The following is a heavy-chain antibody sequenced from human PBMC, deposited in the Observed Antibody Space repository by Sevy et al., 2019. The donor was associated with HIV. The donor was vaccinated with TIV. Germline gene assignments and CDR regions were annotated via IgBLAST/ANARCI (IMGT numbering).Heavy chain of an antibody. CDR2: INQDGIEI. Sequence: GGSLRLSCAASGFTFSSVWMTWVRQAPGKGLEWVANINQDGIEIHYVDSVKGRFSISRDNAKNSLNLQMNSLRAEDTAVYYYARALYAYSYNWGQGTLVTVSS. D-gene: IGHD4-4*01. CDR3: ARALYAYSYN. CDR1: GFTFSSVW. J-gene: IGHJ4*02. V-gene: IGHV3-7*01.